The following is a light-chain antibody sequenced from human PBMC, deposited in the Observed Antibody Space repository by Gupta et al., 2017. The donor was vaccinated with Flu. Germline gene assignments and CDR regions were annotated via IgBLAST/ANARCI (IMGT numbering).Light chain of an antibody. V-gene: IGLV1-44*01. Sequence: QSVLTQPPSASGTPAQRVTISCSGSSSNIGSNTVNWYQQLPGTAPKLLIYSNNQRPSGVPDRCSGSKSGTSDSLAISGLQSEDEADYYCAAWDDSLNGPVFGGGTKLTVL. CDR2: SNN. CDR1: SSNIGSNT. CDR3: AAWDDSLNGPV. J-gene: IGLJ2*01.